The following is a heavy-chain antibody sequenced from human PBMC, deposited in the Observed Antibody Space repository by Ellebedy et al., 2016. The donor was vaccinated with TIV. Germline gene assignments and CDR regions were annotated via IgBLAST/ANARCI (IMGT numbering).Heavy chain of an antibody. CDR2: IWYDGSKQ. D-gene: IGHD3-9*01. Sequence: GESLKISCAASGSSFSNYGMHWVRQAPGKGLEWVALIWYDGSKQYYADSVRGRFTISRDNSKNTLSLQMNSLRAEDTAIYYCAKEEKYYEILPGSLDYWGQGTLVTVSS. J-gene: IGHJ4*02. CDR3: AKEEKYYEILPGSLDY. CDR1: GSSFSNYG. V-gene: IGHV3-33*06.